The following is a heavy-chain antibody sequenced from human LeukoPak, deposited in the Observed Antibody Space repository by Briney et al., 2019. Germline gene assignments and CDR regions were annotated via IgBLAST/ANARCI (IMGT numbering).Heavy chain of an antibody. J-gene: IGHJ4*02. D-gene: IGHD5-18*01. CDR1: GYTFTSYG. CDR2: ISAYNGNT. CDR3: ARDRWVTAMAPFDY. Sequence: GASVKVSCKASGYTFTSYGISWVRQAPGQGLEWMEWISAYNGNTNYAQKLQGRVTMTTDTSTSTAYMELRSLRSDDTAVYYCARDRWVTAMAPFDYWGQGTLVTVSS. V-gene: IGHV1-18*01.